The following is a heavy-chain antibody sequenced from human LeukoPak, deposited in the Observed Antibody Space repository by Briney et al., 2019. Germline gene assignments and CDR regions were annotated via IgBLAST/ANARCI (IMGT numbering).Heavy chain of an antibody. D-gene: IGHD5-24*01. CDR2: IYYSGST. CDR1: GGSISSSSYY. CDR3: ARVDGDWFDP. Sequence: SETLSLTCTVSGGSISSSSYYWGWIRQPPGKGLEWIGSIYYSGSTYYNPSLKSRVTISVDTSKNQFSLKLSSATAADTAVYYCARVDGDWFDPWGQGTLVTVSS. J-gene: IGHJ5*02. V-gene: IGHV4-39*07.